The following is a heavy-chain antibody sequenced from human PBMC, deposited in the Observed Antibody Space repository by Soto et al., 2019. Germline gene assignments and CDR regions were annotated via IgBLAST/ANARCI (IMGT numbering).Heavy chain of an antibody. J-gene: IGHJ4*02. Sequence: EVQMLESGGDLVQPGGSLRLSCAASGFSFSSHAMSWVRQAPGKGLEWVSSIGGDGVATYYADSVEGRFTISRDNSKNTLYLQMNRLRDEDTAMYYCVKDACGLVVHVDYWGQGTLVTVSS. V-gene: IGHV3-23*01. CDR2: IGGDGVAT. CDR1: GFSFSSHA. CDR3: VKDACGLVVHVDY. D-gene: IGHD3-9*01.